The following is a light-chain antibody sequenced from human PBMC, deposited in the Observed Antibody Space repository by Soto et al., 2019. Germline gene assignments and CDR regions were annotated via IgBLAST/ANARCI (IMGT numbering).Light chain of an antibody. CDR3: GTWDSSLSVGL. V-gene: IGLV2-8*01. CDR1: SSDVGGFNY. J-gene: IGLJ2*01. CDR2: EVN. Sequence: QSALTQPPSASGSPGQSVTISCSGTSSDVGGFNYVSWYQQHPGRAPKVLIYEVNKRPSGVPDRFSGSKSGSTASLTVSGLQAGDEADYYCGTWDSSLSVGLFGGGTKLTVL.